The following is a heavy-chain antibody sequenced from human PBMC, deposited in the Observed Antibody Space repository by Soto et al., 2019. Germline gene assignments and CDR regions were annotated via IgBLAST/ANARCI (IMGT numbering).Heavy chain of an antibody. CDR2: IYYSGST. Sequence: PSETLSLTCTVSGGSISSGDYYWSWIRQPPGKGLEWIGYIYYSGSTYYNPSLKSRVTISVDTSKNQFSLKLSSVTAADTAVYYCARAGWLQYTIDYWGQGTLVTVSS. CDR1: GGSISSGDYY. V-gene: IGHV4-30-4*01. CDR3: ARAGWLQYTIDY. J-gene: IGHJ4*02. D-gene: IGHD4-4*01.